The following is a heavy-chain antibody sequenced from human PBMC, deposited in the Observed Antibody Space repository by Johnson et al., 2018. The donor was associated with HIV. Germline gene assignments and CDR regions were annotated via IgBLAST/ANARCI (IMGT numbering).Heavy chain of an antibody. D-gene: IGHD2-21*02. Sequence: VQLVESGGGVVQPGRSLRLSCAASGFTVSSNYMSWVRQAPGKGLEWVSVIYSGGSTYYADSVKGRFTISRDNSKNTLYLQMNSLRAEDTAVYYCARGGLLSPDAFDIWGQGTMVTVSS. J-gene: IGHJ3*02. V-gene: IGHV3-53*04. CDR2: IYSGGST. CDR3: ARGGLLSPDAFDI. CDR1: GFTVSSNY.